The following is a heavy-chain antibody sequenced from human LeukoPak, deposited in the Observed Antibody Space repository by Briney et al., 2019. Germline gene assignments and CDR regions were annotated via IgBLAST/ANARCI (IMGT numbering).Heavy chain of an antibody. D-gene: IGHD1-14*01. Sequence: PSETLSLTCTVSGGSISSYYWSWIRQPPGKGLEWIGYIYYSGSTSYNPSLKSRVTISVDTSKNQFSLKLSFVTAADTAVYYCARNVRTIDYWGQGTLVTVSS. CDR2: IYYSGST. CDR1: GGSISSYY. CDR3: ARNVRTIDY. J-gene: IGHJ4*02. V-gene: IGHV4-59*08.